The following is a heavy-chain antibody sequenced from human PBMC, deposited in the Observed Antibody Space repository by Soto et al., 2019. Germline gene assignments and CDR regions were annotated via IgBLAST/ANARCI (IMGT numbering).Heavy chain of an antibody. CDR1: GFTFSIYS. J-gene: IGHJ3*01. CDR2: MTSDSKTI. Sequence: EVQLVESGGDLVQPGGSLRLSCEASGFTFSIYSMNWVRQAPGKGLEWVSYMTSDSKTIHYADSVKGRFTISRDNAKNSLDLQMNSLRAEDTAVYYCARGVTYGFDAWGQGTMVTVSS. CDR3: ARGVTYGFDA. V-gene: IGHV3-48*01. D-gene: IGHD2-21*02.